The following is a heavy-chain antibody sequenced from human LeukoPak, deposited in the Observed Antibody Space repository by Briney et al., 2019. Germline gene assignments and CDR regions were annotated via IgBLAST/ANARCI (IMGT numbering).Heavy chain of an antibody. CDR1: GYSLTSYW. D-gene: IGHD4-17*01. Sequence: GESLKISCKGSGYSLTSYWISWVRQMPGKGLEGMGRIDCSDSYTNYSPSFQGHVTISADNSISTAYLQWSSLKASDTAMYYCARATADYETDFDYWGQGTLVTVSS. CDR2: IDCSDSYT. J-gene: IGHJ4*02. V-gene: IGHV5-10-1*01. CDR3: ARATADYETDFDY.